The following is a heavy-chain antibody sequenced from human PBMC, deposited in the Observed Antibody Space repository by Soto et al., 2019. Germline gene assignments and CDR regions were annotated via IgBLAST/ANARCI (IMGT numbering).Heavy chain of an antibody. D-gene: IGHD5-18*01. V-gene: IGHV3-30*18. Sequence: VGSLRLSCAASGFTFSSYGMHWVRQAPGKGLEWVAVISYDGSNKYYADSVKGRFTISRDNSKNTLYLQMNSLRAEDTAVYYCAKGIQLWPDYWGQGTLVTVSS. CDR3: AKGIQLWPDY. CDR1: GFTFSSYG. CDR2: ISYDGSNK. J-gene: IGHJ4*02.